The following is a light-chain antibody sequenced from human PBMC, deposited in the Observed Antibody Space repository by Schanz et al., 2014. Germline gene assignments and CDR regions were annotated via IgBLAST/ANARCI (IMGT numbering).Light chain of an antibody. V-gene: IGKV1-39*01. J-gene: IGKJ1*01. Sequence: DIQMTQSPSSLSASVGDRVTITCRASQSIRIYLNWYQQKPGKAPKVLIYTASTLQSGVPSRFSGSGSGTDFTLTISSLQPEDFATYYCQQLSSYPRTFGQGTKVDIK. CDR3: QQLSSYPRT. CDR1: QSIRIY. CDR2: TAS.